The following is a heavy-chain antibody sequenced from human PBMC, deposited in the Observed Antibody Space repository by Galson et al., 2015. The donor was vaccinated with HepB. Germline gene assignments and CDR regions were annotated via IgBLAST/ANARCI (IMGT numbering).Heavy chain of an antibody. CDR1: GYTFTGYY. V-gene: IGHV1-2*02. Sequence: SVKVSCKASGYTFTGYYMHWVRQAPGQGLEWMGWINPNSGGANYAQKFQGRVTMTRDTSISTAYMELSRLRSDDTAVYYCARPATRGYSYGFSAFDIWGQGTMVTVSS. J-gene: IGHJ3*02. CDR3: ARPATRGYSYGFSAFDI. D-gene: IGHD5-18*01. CDR2: INPNSGGA.